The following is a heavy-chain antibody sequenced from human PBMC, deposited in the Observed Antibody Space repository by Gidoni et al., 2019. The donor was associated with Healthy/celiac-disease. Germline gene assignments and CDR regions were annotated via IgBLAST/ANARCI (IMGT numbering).Heavy chain of an antibody. CDR1: GGTFSSYA. V-gene: IGHV1-69*01. D-gene: IGHD2-21*02. Sequence: QVQLVQSGAEVKKPGSSVKVSCKASGGTFSSYAISWVRQTPGQGLEWMGGIIPIFGTANYAQKFQGRVTITADESTSTAYMELSSLRSEDTAVYYCARGHEHIVVVTAIPGWFDPWGQGTLVTVSS. CDR2: IIPIFGTA. J-gene: IGHJ5*02. CDR3: ARGHEHIVVVTAIPGWFDP.